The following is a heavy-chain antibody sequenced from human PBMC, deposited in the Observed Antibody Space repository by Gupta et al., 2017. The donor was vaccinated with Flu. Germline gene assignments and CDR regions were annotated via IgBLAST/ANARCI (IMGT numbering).Heavy chain of an antibody. CDR3: ARGDIVVVVAANCYYYGMDV. Sequence: WIRQPPGKGLEWIGESNHSGSTNYNPSLKSRVTISVDTSKNQFSLKLSSVTAADTAVYYCARGDIVVVVAANCYYYGMDVWGQGTTVTVSS. J-gene: IGHJ6*02. V-gene: IGHV4-34*01. CDR2: SNHSGST. D-gene: IGHD2-15*01.